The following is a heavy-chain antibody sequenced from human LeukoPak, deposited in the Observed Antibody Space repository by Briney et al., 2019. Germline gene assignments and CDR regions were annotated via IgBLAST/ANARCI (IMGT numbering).Heavy chain of an antibody. CDR3: ARYEDSFYFHY. CDR2: IYPGDSDT. Sequence: PGESLKISCKGSGYNFTSSWIGWMRQMPGKGLEWMGIIYPGDSDTRYSPSFQGQVTISADKSISTAYLQWSSLKASDTAMYYCARYEDSFYFHYWGQGTLVTVSS. J-gene: IGHJ4*02. D-gene: IGHD3-16*01. V-gene: IGHV5-51*01. CDR1: GYNFTSSW.